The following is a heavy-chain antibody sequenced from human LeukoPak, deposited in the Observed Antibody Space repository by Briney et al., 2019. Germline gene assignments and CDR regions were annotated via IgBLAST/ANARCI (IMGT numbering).Heavy chain of an antibody. J-gene: IGHJ4*02. CDR2: IYYSGRT. CDR1: GGSISSSSYY. Sequence: MASETLSLTCTVSGGSISSSSYYWGWIRQPPGKGLEWIGSIYYSGRTYYNPSLKSRVTISVDTSKNQFSLKLSSVTAADTAVYYCARVYSSGWFDYWGQGTLVTVSS. CDR3: ARVYSSGWFDY. V-gene: IGHV4-39*01. D-gene: IGHD6-19*01.